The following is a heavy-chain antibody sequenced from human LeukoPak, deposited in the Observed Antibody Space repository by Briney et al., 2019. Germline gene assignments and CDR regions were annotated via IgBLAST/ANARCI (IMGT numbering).Heavy chain of an antibody. J-gene: IGHJ4*02. CDR2: ISGSGGST. D-gene: IGHD3-3*01. V-gene: IGHV3-23*01. CDR1: GFTFSSYA. CDR3: AKDITIFGVVIMGVYDY. Sequence: PGGSLRLSCAASGFTFSSYAMSWVRQAPGKGLEWVSAISGSGGSTYYADSVKGRFTISRDNSKNTLYLQMNSLRAEDTAVYYCAKDITIFGVVIMGVYDYWGQGTLVTVSS.